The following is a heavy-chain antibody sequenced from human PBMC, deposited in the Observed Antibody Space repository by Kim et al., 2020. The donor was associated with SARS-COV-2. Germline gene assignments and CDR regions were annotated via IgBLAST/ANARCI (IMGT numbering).Heavy chain of an antibody. D-gene: IGHD5-18*01. CDR3: AREREYSYGPRDAFDI. CDR2: INPNSGGT. V-gene: IGHV1-2*02. Sequence: ASVKVSCKASGYTFTGHYMHWVRQAPGQGLEWMGWINPNSGGTNYAQKFRGRVTMTRDTSISTAYMELSRLRSDDTAVYYCAREREYSYGPRDAFDIWGQGTMVTVSS. J-gene: IGHJ3*02. CDR1: GYTFTGHY.